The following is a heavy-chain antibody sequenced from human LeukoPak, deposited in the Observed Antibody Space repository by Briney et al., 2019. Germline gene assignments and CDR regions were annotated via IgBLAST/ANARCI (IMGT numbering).Heavy chain of an antibody. V-gene: IGHV1-24*01. J-gene: IGHJ4*02. Sequence: GASVKVSCKVSGYSLTELSTHWVRHAPGKGLEWMGGVDPESGAAMYAQKLQGRVTMTEDTSTDTAYMELNSLTSDDTAVYYCASGPTLPEPDTSPGLLDFWGQGTLVTVSS. CDR2: VDPESGAA. D-gene: IGHD5-18*01. CDR1: GYSLTELS. CDR3: ASGPTLPEPDTSPGLLDF.